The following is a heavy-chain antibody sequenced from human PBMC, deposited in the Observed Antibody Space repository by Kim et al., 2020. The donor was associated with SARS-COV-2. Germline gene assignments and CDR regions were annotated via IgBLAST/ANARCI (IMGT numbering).Heavy chain of an antibody. CDR2: IDTNTGNP. CDR1: GYTFTKYA. Sequence: ASVKVSCKAFGYTFTKYAINWVRQAPGQGLDWMGWIDTNTGNPTHAQGFTGRFVFSFDSSVRTAYLQISGLKPEDTAIYLCARGDPRDYWGQGTLVTVSS. CDR3: ARGDPRDY. J-gene: IGHJ4*02. V-gene: IGHV7-4-1*02.